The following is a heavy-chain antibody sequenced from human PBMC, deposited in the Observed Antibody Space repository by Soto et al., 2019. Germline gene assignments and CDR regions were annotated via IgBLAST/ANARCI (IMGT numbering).Heavy chain of an antibody. Sequence: EVQLVESGGGLVQPGGSLRLSCAASGFTFSSYDMHWVRQVTGKGLEWVSAIGAAGDTYYPDSVKDRFTISRENAKNSSYLQMNSLRAEDTAVYYCASGGWGSSWYEGGSRIDYWGQGTLVTVSS. D-gene: IGHD6-13*01. V-gene: IGHV3-13*01. CDR1: GFTFSSYD. CDR3: ASGGWGSSWYEGGSRIDY. J-gene: IGHJ4*02. CDR2: IGAAGDT.